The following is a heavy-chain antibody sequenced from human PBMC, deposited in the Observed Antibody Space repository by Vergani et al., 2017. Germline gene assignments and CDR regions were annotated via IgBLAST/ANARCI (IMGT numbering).Heavy chain of an antibody. D-gene: IGHD5-24*01. CDR3: ATVEMATESDY. CDR1: GGSFSGYY. V-gene: IGHV4-59*10. J-gene: IGHJ4*02. CDR2: IYTSGST. Sequence: QVQLQQWGAGLLKPSETLSLTCAVYGGSFSGYYWSWIRQPPGKGLEWIGRIYTSGSTNYNPSLKSRVTISVDTSKNQFSLKLSSVTAADTAVYYCATVEMATESDYWSQGTLVTVSS.